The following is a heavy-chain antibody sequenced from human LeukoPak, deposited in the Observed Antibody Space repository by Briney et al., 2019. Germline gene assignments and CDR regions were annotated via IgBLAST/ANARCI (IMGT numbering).Heavy chain of an antibody. CDR3: ARDQEAFDY. CDR1: GYTFTSYY. Sequence: ASVKVSCTASGYTFTSYYMHWVRQAPGQGLEWMGMTYPRDGSTSYAQKFQGRVTVTRDTSTSTVHMELSGLRSEDTAVYYCARDQEAFDYWGQGTLVTVSS. J-gene: IGHJ4*02. CDR2: TYPRDGST. V-gene: IGHV1-46*01.